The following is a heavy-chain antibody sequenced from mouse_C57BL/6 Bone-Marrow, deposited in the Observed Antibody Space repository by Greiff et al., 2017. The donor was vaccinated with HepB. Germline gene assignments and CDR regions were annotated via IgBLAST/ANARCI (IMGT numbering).Heavy chain of an antibody. J-gene: IGHJ3*01. V-gene: IGHV1-26*01. D-gene: IGHD1-1*01. CDR2: INPNNGGT. Sequence: EVQLQQSGPELVKPGASVKISCKASGYTFTDYYMNWVKQSHGKSLEWIGDINPNNGGTSYNQKFKGKATLTVDKSSSTAYMELRSLTSEDSAVYYCARRGTYYGSSGWFAYWGQGTLVTVSA. CDR1: GYTFTDYY. CDR3: ARRGTYYGSSGWFAY.